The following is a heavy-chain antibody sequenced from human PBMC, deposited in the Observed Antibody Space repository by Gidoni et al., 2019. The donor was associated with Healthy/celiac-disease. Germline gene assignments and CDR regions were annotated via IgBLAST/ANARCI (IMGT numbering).Heavy chain of an antibody. CDR1: AFTCSSYG. CDR2: MWYDGSND. CDR3: ARGGYSGYVLSWRFDY. D-gene: IGHD5-12*01. Sequence: VQLVEPGVGVVQPGRALRPSCAASAFTCSSYGMHWVRQAPGKGLECVAIMWYDGSNDIYADSVKVRFTVSTDNSKNTLYLLMNNLRAEDAAVYYCARGGYSGYVLSWRFDYWGQGTLVTVSS. V-gene: IGHV3-33*01. J-gene: IGHJ4*02.